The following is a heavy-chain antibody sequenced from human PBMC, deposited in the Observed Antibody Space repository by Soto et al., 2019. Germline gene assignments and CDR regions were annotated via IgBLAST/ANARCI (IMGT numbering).Heavy chain of an antibody. J-gene: IGHJ5*02. CDR2: ITTSGGTT. D-gene: IGHD2-15*01. CDR1: GFTFNNCG. V-gene: IGHV3-23*01. CDR3: ARDISKLGYCSGGSCLRGSNWFDP. Sequence: GGSLRLSCAASGFTFNNCGMSWVRQAPGKGLEWVSGITTSGGTTYYADSVKGRFIISRDNSKNTLYLQMSSLRVEDTAVYYCARDISKLGYCSGGSCLRGSNWFDPWGQGTLVTVSS.